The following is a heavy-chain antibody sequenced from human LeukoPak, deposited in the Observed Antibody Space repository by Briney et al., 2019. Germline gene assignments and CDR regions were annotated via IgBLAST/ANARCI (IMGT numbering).Heavy chain of an antibody. V-gene: IGHV1-2*02. CDR1: GYTFTGYY. D-gene: IGHD1-26*01. CDR3: ARVEEQWELGWFDP. Sequence: ASVKVSRKASGYTFTGYYMHWVRQAPGQGLEWMGWINPNSGGTNYAQKFQGRVTMTRDTSISTAYMELSRLRSDDTAVYYCARVEEQWELGWFDPWGQGTLVTVSS. CDR2: INPNSGGT. J-gene: IGHJ5*02.